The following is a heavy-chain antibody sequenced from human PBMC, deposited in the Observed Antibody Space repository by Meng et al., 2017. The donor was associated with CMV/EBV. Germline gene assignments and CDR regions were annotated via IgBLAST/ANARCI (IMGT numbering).Heavy chain of an antibody. D-gene: IGHD2-15*01. CDR2: INHSGST. V-gene: IGHV4-34*01. J-gene: IGHJ4*02. CDR1: GGAFSGYY. Sequence: QVQLPQWGAGLLKPSESLSLTCAVYGGAFSGYYWSWIRQPPGKGLEWIGEINHSGSTNYNPSLKSRVTISVDTPKNQFSLKLSSVTAADTAVYYCASSLTYPDYWGQGTLVTVSS. CDR3: ASSLTYPDY.